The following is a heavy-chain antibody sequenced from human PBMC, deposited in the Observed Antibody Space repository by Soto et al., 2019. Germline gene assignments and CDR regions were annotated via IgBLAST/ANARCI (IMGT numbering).Heavy chain of an antibody. CDR3: ARKYLPYYGSGSPYGMDV. V-gene: IGHV4-34*01. CDR2: VNHSGST. CDR1: GGSFSGYY. D-gene: IGHD3-10*01. Sequence: QVQLQQWGAGLLKPSETLSLTCGVYGGSFSGYYWIWIRQPPGKGLEWIGEVNHSGSTNYNPSLKSRVTISVDTSKNQFSLKLSSVTAADTALYYCARKYLPYYGSGSPYGMDVWGQGTTVTVSS. J-gene: IGHJ6*02.